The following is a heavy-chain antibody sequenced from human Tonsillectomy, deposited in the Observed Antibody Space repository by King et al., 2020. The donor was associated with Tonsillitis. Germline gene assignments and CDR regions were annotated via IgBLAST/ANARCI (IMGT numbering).Heavy chain of an antibody. D-gene: IGHD3-3*01. J-gene: IGHJ6*03. Sequence: VQLQQWGARLLKPSETLSLTCAVYGGSFSGYSWTWIRQPPGKGLEWIGEINHSGSTNYNPSLKSRVTISVDTSKNQFSLTLGSVTAAATAVYYCARGGGTIFGVIVSDSYYYYMDVWGKGTTVTVSS. CDR1: GGSFSGYS. CDR3: ARGGGTIFGVIVSDSYYYYMDV. V-gene: IGHV4-34*01. CDR2: INHSGST.